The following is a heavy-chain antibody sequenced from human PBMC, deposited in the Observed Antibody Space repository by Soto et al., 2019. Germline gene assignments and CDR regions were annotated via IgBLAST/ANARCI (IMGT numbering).Heavy chain of an antibody. CDR2: INPETGGT. Sequence: QVQLVQSGADVKTPGASVRVSCKASGYTFTGYYVHWVREAPGQGLEWMGWINPETGGTSYAQKFQGRVTLSRDTSINTAYLELSRLRFDDAAVYFCESARYQVISDGMDVWGQGTTVTVSS. CDR3: ESARYQVISDGMDV. V-gene: IGHV1-2*02. J-gene: IGHJ6*02. D-gene: IGHD2-2*01. CDR1: GYTFTGYY.